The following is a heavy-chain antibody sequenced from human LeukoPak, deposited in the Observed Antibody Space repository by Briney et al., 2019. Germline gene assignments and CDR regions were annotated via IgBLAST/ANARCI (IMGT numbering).Heavy chain of an antibody. D-gene: IGHD6-13*01. CDR1: GGSISSSSYY. Sequence: SETLSLTCTVSGGSISSSSYYWGWIRQPPGKGLEWIGSIYYSGSTYYNPSLKSRVTISVDTSKNQFSLKLSSVTAADTAVYYCARGPYSSLDYWGQGTLVTVSS. J-gene: IGHJ4*02. CDR3: ARGPYSSLDY. CDR2: IYYSGST. V-gene: IGHV4-39*07.